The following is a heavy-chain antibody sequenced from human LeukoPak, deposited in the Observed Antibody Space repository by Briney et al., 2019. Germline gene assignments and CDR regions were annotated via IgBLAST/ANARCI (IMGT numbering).Heavy chain of an antibody. V-gene: IGHV3-30*03. J-gene: IGHJ4*02. CDR1: GFTFSSYG. CDR3: ARRDDYGGNSGFDY. CDR2: ISYDGSNK. Sequence: GSLRLSCAASGFTFSSYGMHWVRQAPGKGLEWVAVISYDGSNKYYADSVKGRFTISRDNSKNTLYLQMNSLRAEDTAVYYCARRDDYGGNSGFDYWGQGTLVTVSS. D-gene: IGHD4-23*01.